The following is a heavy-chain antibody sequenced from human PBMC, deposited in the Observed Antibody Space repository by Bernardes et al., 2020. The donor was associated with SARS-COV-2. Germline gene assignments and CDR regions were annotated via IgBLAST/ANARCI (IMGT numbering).Heavy chain of an antibody. CDR2: IVVGSGNT. CDR1: GFTFTSSA. V-gene: IGHV1-58*01. CDR3: AADPYYDFWSGPDYYGMDV. J-gene: IGHJ6*02. Sequence: SVKVSCKASGFTFTSSAVQWVRQARGQRLEWIGWIVVGSGNTNYAQKFQERVTITRDMSTSTAYMELSSLRSEDTAVYYCAADPYYDFWSGPDYYGMDVWGQGTTVTVSS. D-gene: IGHD3-3*01.